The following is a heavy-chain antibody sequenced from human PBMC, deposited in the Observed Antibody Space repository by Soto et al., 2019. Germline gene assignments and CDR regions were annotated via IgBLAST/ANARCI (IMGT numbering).Heavy chain of an antibody. CDR1: GGSISSYY. CDR3: ARRHNWNYAVDY. V-gene: IGHV4-59*08. CDR2: IYYSGST. D-gene: IGHD1-7*01. Sequence: SETLSLTCTVSGGSISSYYWSWIRQPPGKGLEWIGYIYYSGSTNYNPSLKSRVTISVDTSKNQFSLKLSSVTAADTAVYYFARRHNWNYAVDYWGQGTLVTVSS. J-gene: IGHJ4*02.